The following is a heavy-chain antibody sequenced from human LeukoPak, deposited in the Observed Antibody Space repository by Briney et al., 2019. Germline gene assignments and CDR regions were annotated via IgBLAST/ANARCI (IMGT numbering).Heavy chain of an antibody. CDR1: GYTFTSYG. CDR3: AKDYCSGGSCPFDY. D-gene: IGHD2-15*01. CDR2: ISAYNGNT. J-gene: IGHJ4*02. Sequence: GASVKVSCKASGYTFTSYGISWVRQAPGQGLEWMGWISAYNGNTNYAQKLQGRVTMTTDTSTSTAYMELRSLRAEDTALYYCAKDYCSGGSCPFDYWGQGTLVTVSS. V-gene: IGHV1-18*01.